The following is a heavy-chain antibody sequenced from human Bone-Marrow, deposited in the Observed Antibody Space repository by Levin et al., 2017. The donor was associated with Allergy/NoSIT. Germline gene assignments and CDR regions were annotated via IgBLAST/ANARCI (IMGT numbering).Heavy chain of an antibody. J-gene: IGHJ5*02. D-gene: IGHD4-17*01. CDR3: AKDRLGEMTTVTTHWFDP. CDR2: LSGSGDST. V-gene: IGHV3-23*01. CDR1: GFTFSSNA. Sequence: GESLKISCAASGFTFSSNAMSWARQAPGKGLEWVSSLSGSGDSTYYADSVKGRFTISRDNSKNTLYLQMNSLRAEDTAVYYCAKDRLGEMTTVTTHWFDPWGQGTLVTVSS.